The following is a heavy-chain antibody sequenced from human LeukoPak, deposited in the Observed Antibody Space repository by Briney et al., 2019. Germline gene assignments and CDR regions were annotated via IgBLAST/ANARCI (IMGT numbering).Heavy chain of an antibody. CDR2: VYYSGNT. J-gene: IGHJ4*02. Sequence: SETLSLTCTVSGGSISNSGYYWGWIRQPPGKGLEWIGSVYYSGNTNYNPSLKNRVTISVDTSKNQFSLKLSSVTAADTAVYYCARLSLDYWGQGTLVTVSS. V-gene: IGHV4-39*01. CDR1: GGSISNSGYY. CDR3: ARLSLDY.